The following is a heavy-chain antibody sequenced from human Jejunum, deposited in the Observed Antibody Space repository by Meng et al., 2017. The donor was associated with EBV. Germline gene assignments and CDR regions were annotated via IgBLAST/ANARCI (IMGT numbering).Heavy chain of an antibody. CDR3: ARGGGSRSWSFDY. J-gene: IGHJ4*02. D-gene: IGHD6-13*01. CDR2: TSYDETDK. CDR1: GFTFSGFA. Sequence: QRGVCGGGVVPPGRSLRLSCEAAGFTFSGFAMHWVRQAPGKGLEWVALTSYDETDKYYADSVKGRFIISRDNSNNTLSLQMNSLRAEDSAVYYCARGGGSRSWSFDYWGQGTLVTVSS. V-gene: IGHV3-30-3*01.